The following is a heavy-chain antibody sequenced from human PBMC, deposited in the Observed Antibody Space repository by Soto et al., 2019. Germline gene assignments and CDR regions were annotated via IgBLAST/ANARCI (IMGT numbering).Heavy chain of an antibody. CDR2: INEDGSEK. Sequence: GGSLRLSCAASGFTFSTSWMSWVRQAPGKGLEWVANINEDGSEKYYVDSVKGRFTISRDNAKNSVYLHINSLRAEDTAVYYCARVLSHYFDYWGQGTLVTVSS. CDR1: GFTFSTSW. V-gene: IGHV3-7*03. CDR3: ARVLSHYFDY. J-gene: IGHJ4*02.